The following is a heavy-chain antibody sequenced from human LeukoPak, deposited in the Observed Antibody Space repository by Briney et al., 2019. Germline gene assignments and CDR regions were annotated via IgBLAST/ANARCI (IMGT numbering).Heavy chain of an antibody. CDR2: IYTSGST. CDR1: GGSISSGSYH. J-gene: IGHJ3*02. CDR3: AREIVAGLGVSFDI. Sequence: SQTLSLTCTVSGGSISSGSYHWSWIRQPAGKGLEWIGRIYTSGSTNYNPSLKSRVTISVDTSKNQFSLKLSSVTAADTAVYYCAREIVAGLGVSFDIWGQGTMVTVSS. D-gene: IGHD6-19*01. V-gene: IGHV4-61*02.